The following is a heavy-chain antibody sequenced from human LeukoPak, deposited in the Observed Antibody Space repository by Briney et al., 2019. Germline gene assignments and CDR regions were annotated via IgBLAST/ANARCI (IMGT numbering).Heavy chain of an antibody. CDR3: ARTKSQWLVDY. J-gene: IGHJ4*02. CDR2: IYYSGST. V-gene: IGHV4-39*06. Sequence: SETLSLTCTVSGGSISSYYWGWIRQPPGKGLEWIGSIYYSGSTYYNPSLKSRVTISVDTSKNQFPLKLSSVTAADTAVYYCARTKSQWLVDYWGQGTLVTVSS. D-gene: IGHD6-19*01. CDR1: GGSISSYY.